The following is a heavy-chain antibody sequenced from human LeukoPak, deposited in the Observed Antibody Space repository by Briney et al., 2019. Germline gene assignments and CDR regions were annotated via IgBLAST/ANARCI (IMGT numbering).Heavy chain of an antibody. Sequence: PGRSLRLSCAASGFNFNDYAMHWVRQVPGKGLEWVSSISWKSGSIGYADSVTGRFTISRDNAKNSLYLQMNSLRAEDTALYYCAKDMRAIAVAADIDYWGQGTLVTVSS. J-gene: IGHJ4*02. D-gene: IGHD6-19*01. CDR1: GFNFNDYA. V-gene: IGHV3-9*01. CDR3: AKDMRAIAVAADIDY. CDR2: ISWKSGSI.